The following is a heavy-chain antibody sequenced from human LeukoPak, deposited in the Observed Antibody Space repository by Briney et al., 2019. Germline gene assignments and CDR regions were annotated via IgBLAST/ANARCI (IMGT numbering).Heavy chain of an antibody. Sequence: SETLSLTCTVSGGSFSGTYYWGWIRQPPGKGLEWIGSIYSGGRIYYNPSLKSRVTISVDTSKNQFSLKLSSVTAADTAVYYCARDGASSGWYNAFDIWGQGTMVTVSS. J-gene: IGHJ3*02. CDR1: GGSFSGTYY. CDR2: IYSGGRI. CDR3: ARDGASSGWYNAFDI. V-gene: IGHV4-39*07. D-gene: IGHD6-19*01.